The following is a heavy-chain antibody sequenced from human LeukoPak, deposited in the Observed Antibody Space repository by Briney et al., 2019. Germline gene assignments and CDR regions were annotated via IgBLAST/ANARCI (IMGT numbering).Heavy chain of an antibody. CDR3: ARGGYQQTSTFDF. D-gene: IGHD5-18*01. J-gene: IGHJ4*02. CDR2: VFYSGTT. V-gene: IGHV4-39*07. CDR1: GDSISSSPYY. Sequence: PSETLSLTCAVSGDSISSSPYYWVWIRQPPGKGLEWIGGVFYSGTTYYNPSLKSRVTISVDTSKKQFSLQLRSVTAADTAVYYCARGGYQQTSTFDFWGQGTLVTVSS.